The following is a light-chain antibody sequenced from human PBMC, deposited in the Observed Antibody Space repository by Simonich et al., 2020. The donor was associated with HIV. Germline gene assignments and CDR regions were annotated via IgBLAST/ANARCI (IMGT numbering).Light chain of an antibody. CDR1: QSVSSSY. V-gene: IGKV3D-20*01. CDR2: DAS. J-gene: IGKJ5*01. Sequence: EIVLTQSPGTLSLSPVERATLSCRASQSVSSSYLAWYQQKPGLAPRLLIYDASSRATGIPDRFSGIGSGTDFTLTISRLEPEDFAVYYCQQYGRSPPITFGQGKRLEIK. CDR3: QQYGRSPPIT.